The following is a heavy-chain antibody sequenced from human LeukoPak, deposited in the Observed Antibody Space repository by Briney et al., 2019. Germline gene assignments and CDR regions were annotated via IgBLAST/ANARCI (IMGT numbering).Heavy chain of an antibody. J-gene: IGHJ4*02. Sequence: PSETLSLTCTVSGGSISSSSYYWGWIRQPPGKGLEWIGSIYYSGSTYYNPSLKSRVTISVDTSKNQFSLKLSSVTAADTAVYYCARVPTIQYRRFDYWGQGTLVTVSS. V-gene: IGHV4-39*01. CDR1: GGSISSSSYY. CDR3: ARVPTIQYRRFDY. CDR2: IYYSGST. D-gene: IGHD2/OR15-2a*01.